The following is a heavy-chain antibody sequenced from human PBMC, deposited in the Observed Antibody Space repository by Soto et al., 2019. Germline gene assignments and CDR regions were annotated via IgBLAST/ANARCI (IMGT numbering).Heavy chain of an antibody. V-gene: IGHV4-34*01. J-gene: IGHJ4*02. Sequence: SETLSLTCAVYGGSFSGYYWSWIRQPPGKGLERIGEINHSGSTNYNPSFKSRVTISVDTSKNQFSLNLRSVTAADAAVYFCARIDGSGWFFDYWGQGTLVTVS. CDR3: ARIDGSGWFFDY. CDR1: GGSFSGYY. D-gene: IGHD6-19*01. CDR2: INHSGST.